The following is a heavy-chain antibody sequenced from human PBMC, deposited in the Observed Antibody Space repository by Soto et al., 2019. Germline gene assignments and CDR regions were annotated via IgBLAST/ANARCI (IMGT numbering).Heavy chain of an antibody. J-gene: IGHJ4*02. CDR1: GGTFSSYA. V-gene: IGHV1-69*13. D-gene: IGHD3-22*01. CDR3: ARGSRYYYDSSGYPPFDY. CDR2: IIPIFGTA. Sequence: SVKVSCKASGGTFSSYAISWVRQAPGQGLEWMGGIIPIFGTANYAQKFQGRVTITADESTSTAYMELSSLRSEDTAVYYCARGSRYYYDSSGYPPFDYWGQGTLVTASS.